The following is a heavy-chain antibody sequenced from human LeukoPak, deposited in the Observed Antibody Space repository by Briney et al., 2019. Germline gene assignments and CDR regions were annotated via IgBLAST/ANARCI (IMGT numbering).Heavy chain of an antibody. CDR3: ATHCSSTSCPDY. J-gene: IGHJ4*02. CDR1: GFTFSSYG. Sequence: GGSLRLSCAASGFTFSSYGMHWVRQAPGKGLEWVAVIWYDGSNKYYADSVKGRFTISRDNSKNTLYLQTNSLRAEDTAVYYCATHCSSTSCPDYWGQGTLVTVSS. CDR2: IWYDGSNK. D-gene: IGHD2-2*01. V-gene: IGHV3-33*01.